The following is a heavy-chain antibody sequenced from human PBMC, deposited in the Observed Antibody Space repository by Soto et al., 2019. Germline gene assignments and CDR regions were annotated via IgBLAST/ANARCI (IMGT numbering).Heavy chain of an antibody. CDR1: GGTFSSYS. CDR3: ARDGGRHSGGIDY. CDR2: IIPIFGTA. J-gene: IGHJ4*02. D-gene: IGHD1-26*01. V-gene: IGHV1-69*01. Sequence: QVQLVQSGAEVKKPGSSVKVSCKASGGTFSSYSINWVRQAPGQGLEWMGEIIPIFGTANYAQKFQGRVTITADEATSTAYKELSSLRSEDTAVHYCARDGGRHSGGIDYWGQGTLVTVSS.